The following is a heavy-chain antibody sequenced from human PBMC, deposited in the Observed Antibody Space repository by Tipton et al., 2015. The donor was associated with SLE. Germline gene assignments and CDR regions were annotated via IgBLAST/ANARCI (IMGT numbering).Heavy chain of an antibody. CDR2: IYFSGQT. CDR1: GDSISTDNYY. J-gene: IGHJ5*02. Sequence: TLSLTCTVSGDSISTDNYYWGWTRQPAGKALEWIGHIYFSGQTYYNPSLKSPVTISVDTSKNQFSLKLNSVTATDAAVYYCARASFIVGSTTFWFDPWGQGALVIVSS. D-gene: IGHD1-26*01. V-gene: IGHV4-61*09. CDR3: ARASFIVGSTTFWFDP.